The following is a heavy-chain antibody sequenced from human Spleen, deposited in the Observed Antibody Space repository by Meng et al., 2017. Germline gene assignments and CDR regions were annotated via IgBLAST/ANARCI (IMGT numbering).Heavy chain of an antibody. J-gene: IGHJ4*02. Sequence: GESLKISCKSSGYSFTSYWIAWVRQMPGKGLEWMGIINPGDSDTTYSPSFQGQVTISADKSISTAYLQWDSLEASDTAMYYCARHDHHYYGSGSYQYALGYWGQGTLVTVSS. CDR3: ARHDHHYYGSGSYQYALGY. D-gene: IGHD3-10*01. CDR2: INPGDSDT. V-gene: IGHV5-51*01. CDR1: GYSFTSYW.